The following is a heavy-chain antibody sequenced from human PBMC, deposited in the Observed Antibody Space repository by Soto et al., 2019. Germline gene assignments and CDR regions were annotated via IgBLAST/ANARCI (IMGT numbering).Heavy chain of an antibody. CDR2: VRNSGTT. CDR3: ARLTVDTAMANDAFEI. Sequence: SETLSLTCSVSGGSVSSVLYYWNWIRQPPGKGLEWIGDVRNSGTTNYNPSLKSRVTMSIDTSKNQFSLKLTSVTAADTAVYYCARLTVDTAMANDAFEIWGQGTMVTVSS. CDR1: GGSVSSVLYY. J-gene: IGHJ3*02. D-gene: IGHD5-18*01. V-gene: IGHV4-61*01.